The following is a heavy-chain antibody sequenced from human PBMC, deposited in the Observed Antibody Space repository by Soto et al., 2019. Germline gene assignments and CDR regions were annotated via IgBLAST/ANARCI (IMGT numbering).Heavy chain of an antibody. V-gene: IGHV3-23*01. J-gene: IGHJ5*02. CDR3: AKDAPRSGYSSSWYTVDP. D-gene: IGHD6-13*01. Sequence: EVQLLESGGGLVQPGGSLRLSCAASGFTFSSYAMSWVRQAPGKGLEWVSAISGSGGSTYYADSVKGRFTISRDNSKNTLYLQMNSLRAEDTAVYYFAKDAPRSGYSSSWYTVDPWGQGTLVTVSS. CDR2: ISGSGGST. CDR1: GFTFSSYA.